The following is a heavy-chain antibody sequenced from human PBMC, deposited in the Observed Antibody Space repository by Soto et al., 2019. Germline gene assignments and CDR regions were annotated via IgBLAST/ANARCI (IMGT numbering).Heavy chain of an antibody. D-gene: IGHD3-10*01. Sequence: QVQLVQSGAEVKKPGSSVKVSCKASGGTFSSYAISWVRQAPGQGLEWMGGIIPIFGTANYAQKFQGRVTITADESTSKAYMELSSLRSEDTSVYYFAGGRARFGELSEYYGMDVWGQGTTVTVSS. CDR2: IIPIFGTA. CDR1: GGTFSSYA. J-gene: IGHJ6*02. V-gene: IGHV1-69*01. CDR3: AGGRARFGELSEYYGMDV.